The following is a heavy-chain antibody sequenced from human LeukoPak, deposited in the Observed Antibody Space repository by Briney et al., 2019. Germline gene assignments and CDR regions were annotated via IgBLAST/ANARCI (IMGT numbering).Heavy chain of an antibody. V-gene: IGHV4-39*07. D-gene: IGHD5-18*01. CDR3: ARYSYGYRRYYFDY. CDR2: IYYSGST. CDR1: GGSISSSSYY. J-gene: IGHJ4*02. Sequence: SETLSLTCTVYGGSISSSSYYWGWIRQPPGKGLEWIGSIYYSGSTYYNPSLKSRVTISVDTSKNQFSLKLSSVTAADTAVYYCARYSYGYRRYYFDYWGQGTLVTVSS.